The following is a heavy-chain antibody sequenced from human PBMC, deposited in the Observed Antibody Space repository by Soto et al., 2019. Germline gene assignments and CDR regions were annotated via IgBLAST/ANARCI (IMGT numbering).Heavy chain of an antibody. CDR2: ISSSSSYI. D-gene: IGHD5-12*01. V-gene: IGHV3-21*01. CDR3: ARDCHPGYSGYGNNWFDP. J-gene: IGHJ5*02. CDR1: GFTFSSYS. Sequence: GGSLRLSCAASGFTFSSYSMNWVRQAPGKGLEWVSSISSSSSYIYYADSVKGRFTISRDNAKNSLYLQMNSLRAEDTAVYYCARDCHPGYSGYGNNWFDPWGQGTLVTVSS.